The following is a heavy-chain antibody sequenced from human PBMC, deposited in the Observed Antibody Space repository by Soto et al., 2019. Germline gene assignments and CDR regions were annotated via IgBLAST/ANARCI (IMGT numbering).Heavy chain of an antibody. CDR2: ISSSGSTI. V-gene: IGHV3-48*02. J-gene: IGHJ4*02. CDR3: ASYNWNYLGFDY. CDR1: GFTFSSYS. Sequence: EVQLVESGGGLVQPGGSLRLSCAASGFTFSSYSMNWVRQAPGKGLEWVSYISSSGSTIYYADSVKGRFTISRDNAKNSLYLQMNSLRDEDTAVYYCASYNWNYLGFDYWGQGTLVTVSS. D-gene: IGHD1-7*01.